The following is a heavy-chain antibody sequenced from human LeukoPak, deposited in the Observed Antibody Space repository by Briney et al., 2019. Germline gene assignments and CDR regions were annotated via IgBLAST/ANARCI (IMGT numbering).Heavy chain of an antibody. J-gene: IGHJ4*02. D-gene: IGHD6-19*01. V-gene: IGHV7-4-1*02. CDR3: ARDPSPYSSGPLYYFDY. CDR1: GYTFTSYA. Sequence: ASVKVSCKASGYTFTSYAMNWVRQAPGQGLEWMGWINTNTGNPTYAQGFTGRFVFSLDTSVSTAYLQISSLKAEDTAVYYCARDPSPYSSGPLYYFDYWGQGTLVTVSS. CDR2: INTNTGNP.